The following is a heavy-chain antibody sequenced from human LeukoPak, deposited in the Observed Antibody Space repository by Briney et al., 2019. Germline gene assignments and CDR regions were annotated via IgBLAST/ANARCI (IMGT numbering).Heavy chain of an antibody. J-gene: IGHJ4*02. V-gene: IGHV3-21*01. CDR2: ISSSSSYI. CDR3: ARDEDDSSGYFRGSDY. Sequence: PGGSLRLSCAASGFTFSSYSMNWVRQAPGKGLEWVSSISSSSSYIYYADSVKGRFTISRDNAKNSLYLQMNSLRAEDTAVYYCARDEDDSSGYFRGSDYWGREPWSPSPQ. CDR1: GFTFSSYS. D-gene: IGHD3-22*01.